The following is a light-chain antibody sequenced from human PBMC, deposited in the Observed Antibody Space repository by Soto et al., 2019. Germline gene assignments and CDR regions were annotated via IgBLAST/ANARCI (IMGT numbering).Light chain of an antibody. Sequence: QSALTQPASVSGSPGQSVTISCTGTSSDVGDYNYVSWYQHHPGKAPKLMIYDVRNRPSGVSNRFSGSKSGNTASLTISGLQADDEADYYCSSYTRSGTLGVVFGGGTTLTVL. V-gene: IGLV2-14*03. J-gene: IGLJ2*01. CDR1: SSDVGDYNY. CDR3: SSYTRSGTLGVV. CDR2: DVR.